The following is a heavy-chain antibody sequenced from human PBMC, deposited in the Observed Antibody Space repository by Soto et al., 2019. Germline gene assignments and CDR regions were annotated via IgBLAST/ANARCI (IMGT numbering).Heavy chain of an antibody. D-gene: IGHD2-21*02. CDR2: ISAYNGNT. V-gene: IGHV1-18*01. Sequence: ASVKGSFQGSGYTFTPYGIRWGGQAPGQGLEWMGWISAYNGNTNYAQKLQGRVTMTTDTSTSTAYMELRSLRSDDTAVYYCARDLRVVVTASDYWGQGTLVTVSS. CDR3: ARDLRVVVTASDY. CDR1: GYTFTPYG. J-gene: IGHJ4*02.